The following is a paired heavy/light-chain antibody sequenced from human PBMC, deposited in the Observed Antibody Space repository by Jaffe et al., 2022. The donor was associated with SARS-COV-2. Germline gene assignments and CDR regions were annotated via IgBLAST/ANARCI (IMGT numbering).Light chain of an antibody. CDR3: AAWDDSLNGPVV. CDR2: SNN. J-gene: IGLJ2*01. Sequence: QSVLTQPPSASGTPGQRVTISCSGSSSNIGSNTVNWYQQLPGTAPKLLIYSNNQRPSGVPDRFSGSKSGTSASLAISGLQSEDEADYYCAAWDDSLNGPVVFGGGTKLTVL. CDR1: SSNIGSNT. V-gene: IGLV1-44*01.
Heavy chain of an antibody. V-gene: IGHV2-26*01. J-gene: IGHJ5*02. Sequence: QVTLKESGPVLVKPTETLTLTCTVSGFSLSNARMGVSWIRQPPGKALEWLAHIFSNDEKSYSTSLKSRLTISKDTSKSQVVLTMTNMDPVDTATYYCARIRGSSGEVWFDPWGQGTLVTVSS. CDR3: ARIRGSSGEVWFDP. CDR1: GFSLSNARMG. D-gene: IGHD6-19*01. CDR2: IFSNDEK.